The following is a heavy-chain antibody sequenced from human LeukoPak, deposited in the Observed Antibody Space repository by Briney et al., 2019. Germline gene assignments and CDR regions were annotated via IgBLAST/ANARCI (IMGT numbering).Heavy chain of an antibody. CDR1: GYTFTGYF. CDR2: INPNSGGT. Sequence: GASVKVSCKASGYTFTGYFIHWVRQAPGQGLEWMGWINPNSGGTNYAQNFQGRVTMTGDTSKNQFSLKLSSVTAADAAVYYCARVFKDPGYGDYVFDYWGQGTLVTVSS. V-gene: IGHV1-2*02. J-gene: IGHJ4*02. D-gene: IGHD4-17*01. CDR3: ARVFKDPGYGDYVFDY.